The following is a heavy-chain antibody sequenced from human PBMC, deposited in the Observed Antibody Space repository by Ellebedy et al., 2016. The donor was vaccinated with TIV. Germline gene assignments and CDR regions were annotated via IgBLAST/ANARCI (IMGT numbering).Heavy chain of an antibody. V-gene: IGHV4-39*01. J-gene: IGHJ4*02. CDR3: VRHPTLGTLDY. Sequence: MPSETLSLTCTVSGGSITSGSYYWAWIRQPPGKGLEWVGNVYFIGSTNYNPSLKSQVTISVDTSKNQFSLKLTSVTAADTAVYYCVRHPTLGTLDYWGQGAQVTVSS. D-gene: IGHD3-16*01. CDR1: GGSITSGSYY. CDR2: VYFIGST.